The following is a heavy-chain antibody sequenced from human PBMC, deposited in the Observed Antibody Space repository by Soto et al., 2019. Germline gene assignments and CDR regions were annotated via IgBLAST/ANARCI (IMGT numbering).Heavy chain of an antibody. V-gene: IGHV4-39*01. CDR1: GGSISSSIYY. D-gene: IGHD3-3*01. J-gene: IGHJ5*02. CDR3: ARQGMRITIFGVVPGWFDP. Sequence: SETLSLTCTVSGGSISSSIYYWGWIRQPPGKGLEWIGSIYYSGSTYYNPSLKSRVTISVDTSKNQFSLKLSSVTAADTAVYYCARQGMRITIFGVVPGWFDPWGQGTLVTVSS. CDR2: IYYSGST.